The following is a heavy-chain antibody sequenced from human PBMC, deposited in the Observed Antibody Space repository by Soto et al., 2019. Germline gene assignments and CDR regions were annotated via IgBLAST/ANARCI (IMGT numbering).Heavy chain of an antibody. CDR3: ARVGGYGMDV. CDR2: TYHSGST. Sequence: TSETLSLTCAVSGYSISSGYYWGWIRQPPGKGLEWIGSTYHSGSTYNNPSLKSRVTISVDTSKNQFSLKLSSVTAADTAVYYCARVGGYGMDVWGQGTTVTVSS. D-gene: IGHD3-10*01. CDR1: GYSISSGYY. J-gene: IGHJ6*02. V-gene: IGHV4-38-2*01.